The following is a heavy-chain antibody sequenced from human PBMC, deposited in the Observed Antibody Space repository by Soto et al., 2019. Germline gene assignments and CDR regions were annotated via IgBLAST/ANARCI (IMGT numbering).Heavy chain of an antibody. CDR3: ARWAHIGAILATYTDD. CDR2: INWSGDDT. CDR1: GFTFDKFG. J-gene: IGHJ4*02. V-gene: IGHV3-20*04. Sequence: GGSLRLSCAASGFTFDKFGMTWVRQAPGKGLEWIAGINWSGDDTGYAASVKGRFIVSRDNAKNSVYLQMNSLRAEDTALYYCARWAHIGAILATYTDDWGQGTLVTVS. D-gene: IGHD5-12*01.